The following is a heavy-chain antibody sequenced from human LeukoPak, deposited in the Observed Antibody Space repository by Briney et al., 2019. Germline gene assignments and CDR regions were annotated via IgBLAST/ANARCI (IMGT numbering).Heavy chain of an antibody. J-gene: IGHJ5*02. V-gene: IGHV1-69*13. CDR3: AVLSSVAGGFDP. CDR2: IIPIFGTA. D-gene: IGHD6-19*01. CDR1: GGTFSSYA. Sequence: ASVKVSCKASGGTFSSYAISWVRQAPGQGLEWMGGIIPIFGTANYAQKFQGRVTITADESTGTAYMELSSLRSEDTAVYYCAVLSSVAGGFDPWGQGTLVTVSS.